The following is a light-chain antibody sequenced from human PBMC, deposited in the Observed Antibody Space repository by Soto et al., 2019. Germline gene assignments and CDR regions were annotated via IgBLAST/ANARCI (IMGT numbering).Light chain of an antibody. CDR1: QSVDSDY. CDR3: QQYGNSFYT. V-gene: IGKV3-20*01. J-gene: IGKJ2*01. Sequence: IVLTQSPGTLSFSPGERATLSCRASQSVDSDYLAWYQQKPGQAPRLLIYDSSSRATGIPDRFSGSGSGTDFTLTISGLEPEDFAVYYCQQYGNSFYTFGQGTKLEIK. CDR2: DSS.